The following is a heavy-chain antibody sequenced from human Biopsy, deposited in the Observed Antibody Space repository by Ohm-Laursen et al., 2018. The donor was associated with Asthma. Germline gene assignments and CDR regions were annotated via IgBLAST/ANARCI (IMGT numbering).Heavy chain of an antibody. Sequence: SLRLSCAASGFTFSSYGMYWVRQAPGKGLEWVAVISYDGSNKYYADSVKGRFTISRDNSKNTLYLQMNSLRAEDAAVYYCAKDTEGRFHFWSGLSYNFYGMDVRGQGTTVTVSS. D-gene: IGHD3-3*02. V-gene: IGHV3-30*18. CDR3: AKDTEGRFHFWSGLSYNFYGMDV. CDR1: GFTFSSYG. J-gene: IGHJ6*02. CDR2: ISYDGSNK.